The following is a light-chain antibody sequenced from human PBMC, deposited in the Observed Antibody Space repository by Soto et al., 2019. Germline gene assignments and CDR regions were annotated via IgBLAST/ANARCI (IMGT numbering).Light chain of an antibody. Sequence: DIQMTQSPSSLSASVGDRVTITCRASQNIDFYLHWYQQKPGTAPKLLIYGASSLQSGVPSRFSGSGSGTDFTLTIRSLQPEDFATYYCQQTSNTPQTFGGGTKVEIK. CDR3: QQTSNTPQT. CDR1: QNIDFY. J-gene: IGKJ4*01. V-gene: IGKV1-39*01. CDR2: GAS.